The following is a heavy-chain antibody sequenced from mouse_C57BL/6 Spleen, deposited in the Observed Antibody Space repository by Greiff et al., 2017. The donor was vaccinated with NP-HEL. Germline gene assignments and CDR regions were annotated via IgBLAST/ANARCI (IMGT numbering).Heavy chain of an antibody. D-gene: IGHD1-1*02. CDR2: IDPSDSET. V-gene: IGHV1-52*01. CDR3: ATYMDYAMDY. CDR1: GYTFTSYW. J-gene: IGHJ4*01. Sequence: VQLQQPGAELVRPGSSVKLSCKASGYTFTSYWMHWVKQRPIQGLEWIGNIDPSDSETHYNQKFKDKATLTVDKSSSTAYMQLSSLTSEDSAVYYCATYMDYAMDYWGQGTSVTVSS.